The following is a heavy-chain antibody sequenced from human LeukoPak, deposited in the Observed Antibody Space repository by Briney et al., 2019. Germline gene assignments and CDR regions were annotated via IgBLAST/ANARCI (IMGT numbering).Heavy chain of an antibody. CDR2: ISDDGSNE. Sequence: GGSLRLSCAASGFTFSSYDMHWVRQAPGKGLEWVAIISDDGSNEYYADSVKGRFTISRDNSKNTLYLQMNSLRAEDTAVYYCATPKGGSGSHIAPLEYWGQGTLVTVST. CDR1: GFTFSSYD. D-gene: IGHD3-10*01. CDR3: ATPKGGSGSHIAPLEY. J-gene: IGHJ4*02. V-gene: IGHV3-30-3*01.